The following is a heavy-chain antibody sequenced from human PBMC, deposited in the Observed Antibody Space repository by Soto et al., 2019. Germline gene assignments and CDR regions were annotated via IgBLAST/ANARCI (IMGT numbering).Heavy chain of an antibody. CDR3: AKDRYDFWSGGTFDY. CDR1: GFTFSSYG. D-gene: IGHD3-3*01. Sequence: GGSLRLSCAASGFTFSSYGMHWVRQAPGKGLEWVAVISYDGSNKYYADSVKGRFTISRDNSKNTLYLQMNSLRAEDTAVYYCAKDRYDFWSGGTFDYWGQGTLVTVSS. CDR2: ISYDGSNK. J-gene: IGHJ4*02. V-gene: IGHV3-30*18.